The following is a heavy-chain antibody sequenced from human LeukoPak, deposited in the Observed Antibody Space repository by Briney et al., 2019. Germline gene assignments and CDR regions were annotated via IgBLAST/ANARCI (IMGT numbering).Heavy chain of an antibody. Sequence: PLETLSLTCAVYGGSFSGYYWSWIRQPPGKGLEWIGEINHSGSTNYNPSLKSRVTISVDTSKNQFSLKLSSVTAADAAVYYCARIMVDHYYYYYYMDVWGKGTTVTVSS. CDR3: ARIMVDHYYYYYYMDV. CDR2: INHSGST. J-gene: IGHJ6*03. D-gene: IGHD3-10*01. V-gene: IGHV4-34*01. CDR1: GGSFSGYY.